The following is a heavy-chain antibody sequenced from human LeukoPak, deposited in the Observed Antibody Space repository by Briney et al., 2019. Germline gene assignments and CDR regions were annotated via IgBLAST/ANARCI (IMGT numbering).Heavy chain of an antibody. CDR2: IDGSGGTT. CDR1: GFTFTRNA. Sequence: GGSLRLSCAASGFTFTRNAMAWVRQAPGKGLEWVSAIDGSGGTTFYADSVKGRVTISRVQSTNTVYLQMNSLRADDTAVYYCAKGLGYYGSGSYFPYWGQGTLVTVSS. V-gene: IGHV3-23*01. CDR3: AKGLGYYGSGSYFPY. J-gene: IGHJ4*02. D-gene: IGHD3-10*01.